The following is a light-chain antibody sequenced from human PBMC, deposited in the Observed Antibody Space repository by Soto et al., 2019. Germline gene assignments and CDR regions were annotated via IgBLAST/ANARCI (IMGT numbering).Light chain of an antibody. CDR1: QSVSSNS. CDR3: QKYSSSPRT. V-gene: IGKV3-20*01. J-gene: IGKJ3*01. CDR2: GAS. Sequence: EIVLTQSPGTLSLSPGDRATLSCRASQSVSSNSLAWYQQKPGQAPRLVIYGASSRATGIPDRFSGSGSGTDFTLTISRLEPEDFALYYCQKYSSSPRTFGPGTKVDIK.